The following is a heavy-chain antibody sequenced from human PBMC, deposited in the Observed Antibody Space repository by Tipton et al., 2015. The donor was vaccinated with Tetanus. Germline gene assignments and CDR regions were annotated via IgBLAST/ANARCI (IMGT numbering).Heavy chain of an antibody. V-gene: IGHV3-23*01. CDR2: VSGNGGST. D-gene: IGHD3-10*01. CDR1: GFTFGSYP. J-gene: IGHJ4*02. CDR3: AKAKTWINLWFGDS. Sequence: SLRLSCVASGFTFGSYPMTWVRQAPGKGLEWVSGVSGNGGSTYYADSVRGRFTVSRDNSESTLYLQMTSLRVEDTAVYYCAKAKTWINLWFGDSWGPGTRVIVSS.